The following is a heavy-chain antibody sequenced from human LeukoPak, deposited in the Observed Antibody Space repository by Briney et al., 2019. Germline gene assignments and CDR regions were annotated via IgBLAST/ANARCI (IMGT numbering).Heavy chain of an antibody. CDR2: ISYDGSNK. Sequence: HPGGSLRLSCAASGFTFSSYGMHWVRQAPGKGLEWVAVISYDGSNKYYADSVKGRFTISRDNSKNTLYLQMNSLRAEDTAVYYCAKAFGGSGSYYKVLDYWGQGTLVTVSS. D-gene: IGHD3-10*01. J-gene: IGHJ4*02. V-gene: IGHV3-30*18. CDR3: AKAFGGSGSYYKVLDY. CDR1: GFTFSSYG.